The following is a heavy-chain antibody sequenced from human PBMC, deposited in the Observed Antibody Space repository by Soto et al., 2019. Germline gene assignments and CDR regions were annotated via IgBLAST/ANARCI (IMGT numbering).Heavy chain of an antibody. Sequence: PGGSLRLSCAASGFTFSSYWMHWVRQGPGKGLVWVSHINNDGSDTTYADSVKGRFTISRDNTKDTLYLQMNNLRVEDTAIYYCVRDYLWAFDYWARGTLVTVSS. J-gene: IGHJ4*02. D-gene: IGHD2-21*01. CDR1: GFTFSSYW. V-gene: IGHV3-74*01. CDR3: VRDYLWAFDY. CDR2: INNDGSDT.